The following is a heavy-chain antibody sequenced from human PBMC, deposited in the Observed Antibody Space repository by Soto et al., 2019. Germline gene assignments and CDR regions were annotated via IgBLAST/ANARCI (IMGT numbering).Heavy chain of an antibody. D-gene: IGHD3-22*01. CDR2: ISSDGSSK. V-gene: IGHV3-30*04. J-gene: IGHJ4*02. Sequence: GGSLRLSCTASGFTFSRHSMHWVRQAPGKGLDWVAAISSDGSSKFYADSLKGRFTISRDNSKNTLYLQMNSLRAEDTAVYYCAKDRGAYYYDSSGYYHTWGQGTLVTVSS. CDR1: GFTFSRHS. CDR3: AKDRGAYYYDSSGYYHT.